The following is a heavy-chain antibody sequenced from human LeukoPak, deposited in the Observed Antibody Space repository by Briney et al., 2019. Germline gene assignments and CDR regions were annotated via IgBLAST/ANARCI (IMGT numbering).Heavy chain of an antibody. D-gene: IGHD2-2*01. J-gene: IGHJ4*02. V-gene: IGHV3-23*01. CDR3: AKPLGAYCSSTSCYYFDY. Sequence: GGSLRLSCAASGFTFSSYAVSWVRQAPGKGLEWVSAISGSGGSTYYADSVKGRFTISRDNSKNTLYLQMNSLRAEDTAVYYCAKPLGAYCSSTSCYYFDYWGQGTLVTVSS. CDR2: ISGSGGST. CDR1: GFTFSSYA.